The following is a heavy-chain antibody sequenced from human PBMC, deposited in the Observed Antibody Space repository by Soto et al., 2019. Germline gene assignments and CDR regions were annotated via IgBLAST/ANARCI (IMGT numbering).Heavy chain of an antibody. J-gene: IGHJ3*02. CDR3: ARDDYYDSSGYLVAFDI. D-gene: IGHD3-22*01. V-gene: IGHV1-3*01. CDR1: GYTFTSYA. CDR2: INAGNGNT. Sequence: GPSVKVSCKASGYTFTSYAMHWVRQAPGQRLEWMGWINAGNGNTKYSQKFQGRVTITRDTSASTAYMELSSLRSEDTAVYYCARDDYYDSSGYLVAFDIWGQGTMVTVSS.